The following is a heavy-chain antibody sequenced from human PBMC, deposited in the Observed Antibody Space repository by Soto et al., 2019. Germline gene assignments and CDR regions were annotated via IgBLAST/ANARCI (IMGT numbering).Heavy chain of an antibody. CDR1: GGTFSSYA. V-gene: IGHV1-69*13. J-gene: IGHJ3*02. CDR3: ASSPVGAKEGRAFDI. D-gene: IGHD1-26*01. Sequence: VASVKVSCKASGGTFSSYAISWVRQAPGQGLEWMGGIIPIFGTANYAQKFQGRVTITADESTSTAYMGLSSLRSEDTAVYYCASSPVGAKEGRAFDIWGQGTMVTVSS. CDR2: IIPIFGTA.